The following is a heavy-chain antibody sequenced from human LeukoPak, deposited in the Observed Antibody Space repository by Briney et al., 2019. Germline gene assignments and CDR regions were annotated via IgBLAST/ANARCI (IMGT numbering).Heavy chain of an antibody. J-gene: IGHJ6*02. V-gene: IGHV3-23*01. Sequence: GGSLRLTCAASGFTFSSYEMNWVRQAPGKGLEWVSAISGSGGSTYYADSVKGRFTISRDNSKNTLYLQMNSLRAEDTAVYYCAKVIAVQAYYYDMDVWGQGTTVTVSS. CDR2: ISGSGGST. CDR3: AKVIAVQAYYYDMDV. D-gene: IGHD6-19*01. CDR1: GFTFSSYE.